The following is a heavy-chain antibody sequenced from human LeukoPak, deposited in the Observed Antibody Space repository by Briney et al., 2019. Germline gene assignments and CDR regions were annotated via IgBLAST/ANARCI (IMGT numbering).Heavy chain of an antibody. D-gene: IGHD3-22*01. V-gene: IGHV3-74*01. J-gene: IGHJ4*02. CDR3: VRYYYDSSGYLFDY. CDR1: GFTFSSYW. Sequence: PGGSLRLSCAASGFTFSSYWMYWVRQAPGKGLVWVSRITSDGSSTSYADSVKGRFTISRDNAKNTLYLQMNSLTAEDTAVYYCVRYYYDSSGYLFDYWGQGTLVTVSS. CDR2: ITSDGSST.